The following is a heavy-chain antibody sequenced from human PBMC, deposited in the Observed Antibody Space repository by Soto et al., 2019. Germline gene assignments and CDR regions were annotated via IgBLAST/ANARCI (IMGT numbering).Heavy chain of an antibody. V-gene: IGHV4-38-2*01. CDR2: INYSGST. J-gene: IGHJ6*02. CDR3: ARLGIAARPV. D-gene: IGHD6-6*01. Sequence: PSETLSLTCAVSGYSISSGFYWAWIRQPPGKGLEWIGSINYSGSTYYNPSVQSRVAISVDTSKNQFSLKLSSVTAADTAVYYCARLGIAARPVWGQGTTVTVSS. CDR1: GYSISSGFY.